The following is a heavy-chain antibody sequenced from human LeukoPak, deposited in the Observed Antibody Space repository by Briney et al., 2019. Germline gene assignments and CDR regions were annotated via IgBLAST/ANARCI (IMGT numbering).Heavy chain of an antibody. J-gene: IGHJ4*02. V-gene: IGHV1-2*02. CDR1: GYTLTELC. Sequence: ASVKVSCKVSGYTLTELCMHWVRQAPGQGLEWMGWINPNSGGTNYAQKFQGRVTMTRDTSISTAYMELSRLRSDDTAVYYCARRQLIVGPSTNPEEYSVDYWGQGTLVTVSS. CDR2: INPNSGGT. CDR3: ARRQLIVGPSTNPEEYSVDY. D-gene: IGHD2/OR15-2a*01.